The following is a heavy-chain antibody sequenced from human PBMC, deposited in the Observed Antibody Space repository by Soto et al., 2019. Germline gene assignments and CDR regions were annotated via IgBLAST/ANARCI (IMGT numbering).Heavy chain of an antibody. J-gene: IGHJ4*02. CDR1: GFPFSSYW. D-gene: IGHD5-12*01. CDR2: IKQDGSEK. V-gene: IGHV3-7*05. CDR3: ARDQSLYGYLSR. Sequence: GGSLRLSCAASGFPFSSYWMTWVRPAPGKGLEWVANIKQDGSEKYYVDSVKGRFTISRDNAKNSLYLQTNSLRAEDTAVYYCARDQSLYGYLSRWGQGTLVTVSS.